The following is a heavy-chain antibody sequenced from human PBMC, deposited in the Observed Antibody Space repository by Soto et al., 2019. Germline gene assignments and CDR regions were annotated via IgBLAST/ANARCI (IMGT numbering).Heavy chain of an antibody. J-gene: IGHJ4*02. V-gene: IGHV1-69*02. CDR2: IFPVLDIT. D-gene: IGHD3-16*01. Sequence: HVQLVQSGAEVKMPGSSVNVSCKVSGGTFSSYTISWVRQAPGQGLEWMGRIFPVLDITNYAQKFQGRVTITADKSTSTAYMELSRLRSEDTAVYYCARDHPAFNWGQGTLVIVSS. CDR3: ARDHPAFN. CDR1: GGTFSSYT.